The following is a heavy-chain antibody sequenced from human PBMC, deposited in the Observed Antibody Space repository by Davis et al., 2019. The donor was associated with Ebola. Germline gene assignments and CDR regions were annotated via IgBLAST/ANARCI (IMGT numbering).Heavy chain of an antibody. D-gene: IGHD2-15*01. V-gene: IGHV3-23*01. CDR1: GFTFSSYA. J-gene: IGHJ5*02. CDR2: ISGSGGST. Sequence: PGGSLRLSCAASGFTFSSYAMSWVRQASGKGLEWVSAISGSGGSTYYADSVKGRFTISRDNAKNSLYLQMNSLRAEDTAVYYCARGRVVVAAIWFDPWGQGTLVTVSS. CDR3: ARGRVVVAAIWFDP.